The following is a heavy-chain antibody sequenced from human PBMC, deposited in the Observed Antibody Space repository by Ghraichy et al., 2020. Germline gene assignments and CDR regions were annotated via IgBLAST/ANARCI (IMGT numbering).Heavy chain of an antibody. V-gene: IGHV4-34*01. Sequence: SETLSLTCAVYGGSFSGYYWSWIRQPPGKGLEWIGEINHSGSTNYNPSLKSRVTISVDTSKNQFSLKLSSVTAADTAVYYCARGPRYCSGGSCYSFSVFMYWGQGTLVTVSS. J-gene: IGHJ4*02. CDR2: INHSGST. CDR1: GGSFSGYY. D-gene: IGHD2-15*01. CDR3: ARGPRYCSGGSCYSFSVFMY.